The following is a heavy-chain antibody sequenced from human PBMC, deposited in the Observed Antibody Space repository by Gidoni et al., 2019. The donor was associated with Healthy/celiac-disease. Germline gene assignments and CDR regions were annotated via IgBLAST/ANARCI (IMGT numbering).Heavy chain of an antibody. CDR2: ISGSGGST. CDR1: GFTFRSYA. CDR3: AKLNYDFWSGYYSFDY. J-gene: IGHJ4*02. V-gene: IGHV3-23*01. D-gene: IGHD3-3*01. Sequence: EVQLLESGGGLVQPGGSLGLSCAASGFTFRSYAMSWVRQAPGKGLEWVSAISGSGGSTYYADAVKGRFTISRDNSKNTLYLQMNSLRAEDTAVYYCAKLNYDFWSGYYSFDYWGQGTLVTVSS.